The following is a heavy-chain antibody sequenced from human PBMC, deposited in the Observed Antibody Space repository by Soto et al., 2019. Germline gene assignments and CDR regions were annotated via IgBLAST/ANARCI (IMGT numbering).Heavy chain of an antibody. D-gene: IGHD3-9*01. CDR2: VSTDNGDT. V-gene: IGHV1-18*04. CDR1: GYTFPNFG. Sequence: QVQLVQSGAEVKKPGASVKVSCKASGYTFPNFGISWVRQAPGQGLEWLGWVSTDNGDTKYAQKIQARVTLTTDTATTTVYMELTSLRPDDTAVYYCTRDAKYHDIFTGYVVNDPWGQGTLVTVSS. CDR3: TRDAKYHDIFTGYVVNDP. J-gene: IGHJ5*02.